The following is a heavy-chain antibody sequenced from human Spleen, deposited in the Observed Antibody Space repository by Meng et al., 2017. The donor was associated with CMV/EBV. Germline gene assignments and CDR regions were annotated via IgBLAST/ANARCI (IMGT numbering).Heavy chain of an antibody. CDR3: AKGAGWYGSGTFDN. CDR2: INRDSTTV. Sequence: GESLKISCAASGFAFNEYPMHWVRHNPRQGLEWVAVINRDSTTVNYGDAVKGRFTVSRDNIKNSLYLEMHSLRVGDSALYYCAKGAGWYGSGTFDNWGQGTLVTVSS. CDR1: GFAFNEYP. D-gene: IGHD3-10*01. J-gene: IGHJ4*02. V-gene: IGHV3-43*01.